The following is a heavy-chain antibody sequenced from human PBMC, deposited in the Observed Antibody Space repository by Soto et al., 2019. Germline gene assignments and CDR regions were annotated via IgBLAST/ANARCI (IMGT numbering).Heavy chain of an antibody. CDR2: IYYSGST. D-gene: IGHD3-10*01. V-gene: IGHV4-59*01. Sequence: SETLSLTCTVSGGSISSYYWSWIRQPPGKGLEWIGYIYYSGSTNYNPSLKSRVTISVDTSKNQFSLKLSSVTAADTAVYYCVRVWGGAFDIWGQGTMVTVSS. CDR3: VRVWGGAFDI. CDR1: GGSISSYY. J-gene: IGHJ3*02.